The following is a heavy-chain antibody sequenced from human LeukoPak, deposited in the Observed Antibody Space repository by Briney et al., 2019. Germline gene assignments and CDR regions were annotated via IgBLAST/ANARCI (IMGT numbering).Heavy chain of an antibody. V-gene: IGHV1-18*01. CDR1: GYTFTSYA. D-gene: IGHD6-19*01. CDR2: ISAYNGDT. J-gene: IGHJ3*02. CDR3: ARESSAYVFDI. Sequence: GASVTVSCKASGYTFTSYAISWVRQAPGQGLEWMGWISAYNGDTNYAQKLQGRVTMTTDTSTSTAYMELRCLRSDDTAVYYCARESSAYVFDIWGQGTTVTVSS.